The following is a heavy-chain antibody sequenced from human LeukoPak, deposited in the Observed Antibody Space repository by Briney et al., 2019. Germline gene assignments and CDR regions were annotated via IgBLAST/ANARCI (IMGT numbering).Heavy chain of an antibody. CDR2: ISAYNGNT. J-gene: IGHJ6*02. V-gene: IGHV1-18*01. CDR3: ARDFAPKYGYGMDV. Sequence: ASVKVSCKASGYTFTSCGISWVRQAPGQGLEWMGWISAYNGNTNYAQKLQGRVTMTTDTSTSTAYMELRSLRSDDTAVYYCARDFAPKYGYGMDVWGQGTTVTVSS. D-gene: IGHD4-17*01. CDR1: GYTFTSCG.